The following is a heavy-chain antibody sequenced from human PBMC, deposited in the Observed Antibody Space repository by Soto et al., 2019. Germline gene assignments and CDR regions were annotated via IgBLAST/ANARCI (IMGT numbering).Heavy chain of an antibody. CDR1: GFTFSSYA. D-gene: IGHD1-1*01. CDR2: ISGSGGST. J-gene: IGHJ4*02. Sequence: EVQLLESGGGSVQPGGSLRLSCAASGFTFSSYAMSWVRQAPGKGLEWVSAISGSGGSTYYADSVKGRFTISRDNSKNTLYLQMNSLRAEDTAVYYCAKDRMGDGYNYYFDYWGQGTLVTVSS. V-gene: IGHV3-23*01. CDR3: AKDRMGDGYNYYFDY.